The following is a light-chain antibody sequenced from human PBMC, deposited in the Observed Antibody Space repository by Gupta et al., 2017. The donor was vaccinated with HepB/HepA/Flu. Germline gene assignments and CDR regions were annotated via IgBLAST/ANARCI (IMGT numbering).Light chain of an antibody. Sequence: QSALTQPASVSGSPGQSITISCTGTSSDVGGYNYVSWYQQHPGKAPKLMIYDVRSRPSGVSNRFSGSKSGNTASLTISGLQAEDETDYYCSSYTSSRTVVFGGGTKLTVL. V-gene: IGLV2-14*03. CDR1: SSDVGGYNY. CDR2: DVR. CDR3: SSYTSSRTVV. J-gene: IGLJ2*01.